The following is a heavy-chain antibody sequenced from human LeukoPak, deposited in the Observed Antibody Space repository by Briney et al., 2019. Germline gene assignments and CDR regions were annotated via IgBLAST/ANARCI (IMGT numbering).Heavy chain of an antibody. CDR1: GDSVFSNSAA. CDR3: ARSSGWLDY. CDR2: TYYRSKWNT. D-gene: IGHD6-19*01. V-gene: IGHV6-1*01. Sequence: SQTLSLTCAISGDSVFSNSAAWNWIRQSPSRGLEWLGRTYYRSKWNTHYAASVKSRITIKSDTSKNQFSLQLNSVTPEDTAVYYCARSSGWLDYWGQGTLVTVSS. J-gene: IGHJ4*02.